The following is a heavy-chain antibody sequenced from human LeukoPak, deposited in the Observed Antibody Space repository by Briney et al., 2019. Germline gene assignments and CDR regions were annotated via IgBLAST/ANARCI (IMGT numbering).Heavy chain of an antibody. Sequence: GGSLRLSCAASGFTFSSYSMNWVRQAPGKGLEWVSAISGSGGSTYYADSVKGRFTISRDNSKNTLYLQMNSLRAEDTAVYYCAKDHRVYCSSTSCYPDYFDYWGQGTLVTVSS. CDR1: GFTFSSYS. J-gene: IGHJ4*02. CDR3: AKDHRVYCSSTSCYPDYFDY. V-gene: IGHV3-23*01. D-gene: IGHD2-2*01. CDR2: ISGSGGST.